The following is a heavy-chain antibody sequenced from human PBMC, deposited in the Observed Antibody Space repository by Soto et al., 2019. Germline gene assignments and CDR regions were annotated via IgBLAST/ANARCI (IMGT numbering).Heavy chain of an antibody. CDR3: AAYSHKGY. D-gene: IGHD3-16*01. CDR2: IYSGGST. Sequence: EEQLVESGGALVQPGGSLRLSCAASGFTVSNNYMSWVRQAPGKGLEWVSLIYSGGSTYYADSVKGSFTISRDSSKNTLYLQMNSLRAEDTAMYYGAAYSHKGYWGQGTLVTVSS. V-gene: IGHV3-66*01. J-gene: IGHJ4*02. CDR1: GFTVSNNY.